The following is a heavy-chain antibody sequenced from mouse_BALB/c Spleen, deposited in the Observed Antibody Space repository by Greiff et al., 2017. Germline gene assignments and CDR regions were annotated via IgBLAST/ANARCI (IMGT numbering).Heavy chain of an antibody. J-gene: IGHJ4*01. CDR1: GYTFTSYW. D-gene: IGHD2-3*01. Sequence: QVHVKQPGAELVKPGASVKLSCKASGYTFTSYWMHWVKQRPGQGLEWIGEINPSNGRTNYNEKFKSKATLTVDKSSSTAYMQLSSLTSEDSAVYYCARLGDGYYDAMDYWGQGTSVTVSS. V-gene: IGHV1S81*02. CDR2: INPSNGRT. CDR3: ARLGDGYYDAMDY.